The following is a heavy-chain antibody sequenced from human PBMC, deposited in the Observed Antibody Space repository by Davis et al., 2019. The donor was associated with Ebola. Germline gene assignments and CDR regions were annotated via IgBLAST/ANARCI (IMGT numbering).Heavy chain of an antibody. V-gene: IGHV2-70*16. CDR3: AHESYYYYYGMDV. J-gene: IGHJ6*02. Sequence: LRLSCAASGFTVSSNYMSWIRQPPGKALEWLARIDWDDDKFYSTSLKTRLTISKDTSKNQVVLTMTNMDPVDTATYYCAHESYYYYYGMDVWGQGTTVTVSS. CDR2: IDWDDDK. CDR1: GFTVSSNY.